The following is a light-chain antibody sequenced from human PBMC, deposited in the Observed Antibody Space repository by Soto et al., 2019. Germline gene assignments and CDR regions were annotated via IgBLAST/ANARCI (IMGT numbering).Light chain of an antibody. CDR1: SSNIGAGYD. Sequence: QSVLTQPPSVSGAPGQRVTISCTGSSSNIGAGYDVHWYQQRPGTAPKLLIFGNINRPSGVPDRFSGSKSGTSASLAITGLQAEDEGDYYCAAWDNSLNGRVFGGGTQLTVL. V-gene: IGLV1-40*01. J-gene: IGLJ7*01. CDR3: AAWDNSLNGRV. CDR2: GNI.